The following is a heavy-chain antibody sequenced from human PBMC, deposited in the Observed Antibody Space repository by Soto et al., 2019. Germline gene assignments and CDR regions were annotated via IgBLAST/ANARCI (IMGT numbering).Heavy chain of an antibody. V-gene: IGHV4-31*03. Sequence: QVQLQESGPGLVKPSQTLSLTCTVSGGSISSGGYYWSWIRQHPGKGLEWIGYIYYSGSTYYNPSLTSRVTISVDTSKNPFSLKLSSVTAADTAVYYCARVLEGTKGKYWYFDLWGRGTLVTVSS. CDR1: GGSISSGGYY. J-gene: IGHJ2*01. D-gene: IGHD2-8*01. CDR3: ARVLEGTKGKYWYFDL. CDR2: IYYSGST.